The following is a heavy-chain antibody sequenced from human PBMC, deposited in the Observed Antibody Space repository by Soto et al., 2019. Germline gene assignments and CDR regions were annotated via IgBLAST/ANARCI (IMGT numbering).Heavy chain of an antibody. Sequence: ASVKVSCKASGYTFTSYDINWVRQATGQGLEWMGWMNPNSGNTGYAQKFQGRVTMTRNTSISTAYMELSSLRSEDTAVYYCARGNRRAAGSGVWFDPWGQGTLVTVSS. CDR3: ARGNRRAAGSGVWFDP. CDR2: MNPNSGNT. CDR1: GYTFTSYD. V-gene: IGHV1-8*01. D-gene: IGHD6-13*01. J-gene: IGHJ5*02.